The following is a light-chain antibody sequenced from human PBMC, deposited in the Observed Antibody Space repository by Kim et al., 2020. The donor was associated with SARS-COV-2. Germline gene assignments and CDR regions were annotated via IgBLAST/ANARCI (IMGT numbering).Light chain of an antibody. CDR3: LQAAHYPHS. V-gene: IGKV2-24*01. Sequence: DIVMTQTPLSSPVTFGQPASISCRSSQSLLHRDGNTYLSWLHQRPGQPPRLLIYKTSYRFSGVSDRFGGSGAGTDFTLKINRVEAEDVGIYYCLQAAHYPHSFGQGTKLEI. J-gene: IGKJ2*03. CDR1: QSLLHRDGNTY. CDR2: KTS.